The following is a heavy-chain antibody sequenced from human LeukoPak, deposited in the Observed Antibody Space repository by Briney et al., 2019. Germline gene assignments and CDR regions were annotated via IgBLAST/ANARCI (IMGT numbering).Heavy chain of an antibody. CDR3: ARGYYDFWSGYYYYMDV. J-gene: IGHJ6*03. CDR2: ISSSSSYI. Sequence: PGGSLRLSCAASGFTFSSYSMSWVRQAPGKGLEWVSSISSSSSYIYYADSVKGRFTISRDNAKNSLYLQMNSLRAEDTAVYYCARGYYDFWSGYYYYMDVWGKGTTVTVSS. V-gene: IGHV3-21*01. D-gene: IGHD3-3*01. CDR1: GFTFSSYS.